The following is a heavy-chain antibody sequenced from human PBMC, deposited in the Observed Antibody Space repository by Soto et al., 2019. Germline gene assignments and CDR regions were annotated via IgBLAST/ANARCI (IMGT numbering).Heavy chain of an antibody. CDR2: ISSSSGYI. Sequence: EVQLVESGGGLVKPGGSLRLSCAASGFTFSSFTMNWVRQAPGKGLEWVSSISSSSGYIYYADSVKGRFTISRVNAKNSLYLQMNSLRAEDTAVYFCARANGDYAHFDPWGQGTLVTVSS. V-gene: IGHV3-21*01. CDR1: GFTFSSFT. D-gene: IGHD4-17*01. CDR3: ARANGDYAHFDP. J-gene: IGHJ5*02.